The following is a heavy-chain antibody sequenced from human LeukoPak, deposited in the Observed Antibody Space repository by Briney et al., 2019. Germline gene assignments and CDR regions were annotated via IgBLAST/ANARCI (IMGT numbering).Heavy chain of an antibody. Sequence: SQTLSLTCAISGDYVSSISAAWNWIRQSPSRGLEWLGRTYYRSKWYNDYAVSVIGRITINPDTSKNQFYLQLNSVTPEDTAVYYCAREKDTSIPQDYYYYYMDVWGKGTTVTVSS. D-gene: IGHD5-18*01. V-gene: IGHV6-1*01. J-gene: IGHJ6*03. CDR2: TYYRSKWYN. CDR1: GDYVSSISAA. CDR3: AREKDTSIPQDYYYYYMDV.